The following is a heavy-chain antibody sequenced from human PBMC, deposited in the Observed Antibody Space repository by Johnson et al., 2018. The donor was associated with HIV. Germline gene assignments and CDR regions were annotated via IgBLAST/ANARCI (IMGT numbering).Heavy chain of an antibody. V-gene: IGHV3-30-3*01. CDR3: ARGRISMTVVDLRGGGFDI. CDR1: GFTLRSYA. CDR2: ISYSGDNQ. D-gene: IGHD3-22*01. Sequence: QVQLVESGGGVVQPGRSLRLSCGASGFTLRSYAMHWVRQAPGKGLAWVAFISYSGDNQYYADSVKGRFTISRDNAKNSLYLQMNSLRAEDTAVYVCARGRISMTVVDLRGGGFDIWGQGTKVTVSS. J-gene: IGHJ3*02.